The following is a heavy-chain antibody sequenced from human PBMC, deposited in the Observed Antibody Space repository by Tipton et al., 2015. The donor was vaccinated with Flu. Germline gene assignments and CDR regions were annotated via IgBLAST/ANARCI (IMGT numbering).Heavy chain of an antibody. J-gene: IGHJ1*01. V-gene: IGHV4-4*07. Sequence: TLSLTCTVSGGSISSYYWSWIRQPAGKGLEWIGRIYTSGSTNYNPSLKSRVTMSVDTSKNQFSLKLTSVSAADTAVYYCAKSGSYLEYLQRWGQGTLVTVSA. CDR1: GGSISSYY. D-gene: IGHD1-26*01. CDR2: IYTSGST. CDR3: AKSGSYLEYLQR.